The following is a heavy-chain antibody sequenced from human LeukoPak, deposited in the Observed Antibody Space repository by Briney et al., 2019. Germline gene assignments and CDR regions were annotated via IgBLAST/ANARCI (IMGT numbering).Heavy chain of an antibody. J-gene: IGHJ5*02. D-gene: IGHD6-19*01. V-gene: IGHV4-34*01. CDR1: GGSFSGYY. Sequence: SETLSLTCAVYGGSFSGYYWSWIRQPPGKGLEWIGEINHSGSTNYNPSLKSRVTISVDTSKNQFSLKLSSVTAADTAVYYCARKYRSGWFFDWFDPWGRGTLVTVSS. CDR3: ARKYRSGWFFDWFDP. CDR2: INHSGST.